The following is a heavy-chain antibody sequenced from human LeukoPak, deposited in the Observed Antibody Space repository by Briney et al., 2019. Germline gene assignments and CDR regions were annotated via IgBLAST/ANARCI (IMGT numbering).Heavy chain of an antibody. CDR3: ARGPDYYDSSGYYYEFDY. D-gene: IGHD3-22*01. CDR2: IIPIFGTA. V-gene: IGHV1-69*13. J-gene: IGHJ4*02. CDR1: GGTFSSYA. Sequence: GASVMVSCKASGGTFSSYAISWVRQAPGQGLEWMGGIIPIFGTANYAQKFQGRVTITADESTSTAYMELSSLRSEDTAVYYCARGPDYYDSSGYYYEFDYWGQGTLVTVSS.